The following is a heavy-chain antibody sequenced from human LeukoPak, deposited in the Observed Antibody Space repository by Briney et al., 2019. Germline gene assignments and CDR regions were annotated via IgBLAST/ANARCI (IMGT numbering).Heavy chain of an antibody. V-gene: IGHV3-48*01. CDR3: TREALGGY. Sequence: GGSLRLSCAASGFIFRSYSMNWVRQAPGKGLEWVSYISSSGSSIYYADSVKGRFIISRDNAKNSLFLQMNSLSVEDTAVYYCTREALGGYWGQGTLVTVSS. D-gene: IGHD3-16*01. CDR2: ISSSGSSI. CDR1: GFIFRSYS. J-gene: IGHJ4*02.